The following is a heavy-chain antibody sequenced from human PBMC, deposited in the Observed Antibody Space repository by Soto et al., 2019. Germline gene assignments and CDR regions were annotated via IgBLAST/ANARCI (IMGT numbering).Heavy chain of an antibody. Sequence: SVKVSCKASGVTFSRQDMRWVRQAPGQGLGWMGGIIPIFGTPQYAEKFQDRVTITADESTSTAYMELSSLTSEDTAVYYCATNEGRDGYSFGYWGQGTLVTVSS. CDR1: GVTFSRQD. CDR2: IIPIFGTP. V-gene: IGHV1-69*13. J-gene: IGHJ4*02. CDR3: ATNEGRDGYSFGY. D-gene: IGHD5-12*01.